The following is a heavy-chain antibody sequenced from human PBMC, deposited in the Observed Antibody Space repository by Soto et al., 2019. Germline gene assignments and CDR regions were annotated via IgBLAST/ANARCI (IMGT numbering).Heavy chain of an antibody. CDR2: TSAYNGDT. V-gene: IGHV1-18*01. Sequence: QVPLLQSGAEVKKPGASVKVSCKASGYTFTNYGITWVRQAPGQGLEWMGSTSAYNGDTHYTQRLQGRVTMTTDTATSTAYMEVRGLRSYDTAAYYCARVRQPGGYFYYYMAVCGKGRTVSVSS. CDR3: ARVRQPGGYFYYYMAV. CDR1: GYTFTNYG. D-gene: IGHD2-21*01. J-gene: IGHJ6*03.